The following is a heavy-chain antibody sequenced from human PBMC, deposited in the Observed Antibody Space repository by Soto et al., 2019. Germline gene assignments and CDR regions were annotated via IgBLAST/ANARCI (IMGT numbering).Heavy chain of an antibody. V-gene: IGHV3-21*06. CDR2: ISSTTNYI. CDR3: ARESEDLTSNFDY. CDR1: GFIFTRYS. Sequence: GGSLRLSCAASGFIFTRYSVNWVRQAPGKGLEWVSSISSTTNYIYYGDSMKGRFTISRDNAKNSLYLEMNSLRAEDTAVYYCARESEDLTSNFDYWGQGTLVTVSS. J-gene: IGHJ4*02.